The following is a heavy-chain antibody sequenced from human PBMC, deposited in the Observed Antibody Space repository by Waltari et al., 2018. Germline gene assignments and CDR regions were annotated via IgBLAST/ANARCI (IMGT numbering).Heavy chain of an antibody. Sequence: QVQLQQWGAGLLKPSETLSLTCAVYGGSFSGYYWSWIRKPPGTGLEWIGEINHSGSTNYNQSLKSRVTISVDTSKNQFSLKLSSVTAADTAVYYCARGHCSGGSCRLDDGVSPAKFGYWGQGTLVTVSS. J-gene: IGHJ4*02. D-gene: IGHD2-15*01. CDR1: GGSFSGYY. CDR2: INHSGST. CDR3: ARGHCSGGSCRLDDGVSPAKFGY. V-gene: IGHV4-34*01.